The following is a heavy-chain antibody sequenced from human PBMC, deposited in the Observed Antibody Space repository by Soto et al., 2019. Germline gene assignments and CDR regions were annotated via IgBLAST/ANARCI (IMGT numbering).Heavy chain of an antibody. Sequence: ASVKVSCKASGDTFTRYTMNWVRQAPGQRLEWMGWINPDNGNTKSSQKFQDRVIITRDTSASTAYMDLRSLRYEDTAVYYCARGIEKGQPDPWGQGNLVTVSS. D-gene: IGHD2-15*01. CDR1: GDTFTRYT. V-gene: IGHV1-3*01. CDR2: INPDNGNT. CDR3: ARGIEKGQPDP. J-gene: IGHJ5*02.